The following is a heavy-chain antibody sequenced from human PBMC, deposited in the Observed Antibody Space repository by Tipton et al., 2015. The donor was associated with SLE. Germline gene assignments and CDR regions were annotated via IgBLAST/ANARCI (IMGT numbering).Heavy chain of an antibody. D-gene: IGHD3-3*01. CDR2: IYFIGST. J-gene: IGHJ4*02. CDR3: ARDILDFGVVNVRYLDY. V-gene: IGHV4-61*09. Sequence: TLSLTCTVSGGSIISGSNYWNWLRQSAGKGLEWIGHIYFIGSTNYNPSLKSRATISLDTSKNLFSLQLSSVTAADTAVYYCARDILDFGVVNVRYLDYWGKRILFTASS. CDR1: GGSIISGSNY.